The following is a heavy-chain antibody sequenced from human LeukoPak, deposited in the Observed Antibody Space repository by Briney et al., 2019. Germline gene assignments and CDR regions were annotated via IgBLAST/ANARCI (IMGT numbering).Heavy chain of an antibody. CDR2: IYYSGST. CDR3: ARDATRPYYYDSSGSIAFDI. CDR1: GCSISSYY. J-gene: IGHJ3*02. V-gene: IGHV4-59*01. Sequence: PSETLSLTCTVSGCSISSYYWSWIRQPPGKGLEWIGYIYYSGSTNYNPSLKSRVTISVDTSKNQFSLKLSSVTAADTAVYYCARDATRPYYYDSSGSIAFDIWGQGTMVTVSS. D-gene: IGHD3-22*01.